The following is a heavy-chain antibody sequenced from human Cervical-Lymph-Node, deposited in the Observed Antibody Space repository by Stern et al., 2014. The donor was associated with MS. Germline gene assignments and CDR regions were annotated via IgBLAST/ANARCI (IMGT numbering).Heavy chain of an antibody. CDR3: ARGGAVAGQTFYFDQ. CDR1: GGSISSGDYY. V-gene: IGHV4-31*03. J-gene: IGHJ4*02. Sequence: QVQLQESGPGLVKPSQTLSLTCTVSGGSISSGDYYWSWIRQHPGKGREWIGYIYYSGSTYYNPSLKSRVTISIDTSKNQFSLKLNSVTAADTAVYSCARGGAVAGQTFYFDQWGQGTLVTISS. D-gene: IGHD6-19*01. CDR2: IYYSGST.